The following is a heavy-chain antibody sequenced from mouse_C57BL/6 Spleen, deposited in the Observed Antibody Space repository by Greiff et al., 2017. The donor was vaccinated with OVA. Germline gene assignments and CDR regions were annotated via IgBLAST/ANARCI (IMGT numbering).Heavy chain of an antibody. CDR2: INPSTGGT. V-gene: IGHV1-42*01. Sequence: EVQGVESGPELVKPGASVKISCKASGYSFTGYYMNWVKQSPEKSLEWIGEINPSTGGTTYNQKFKAKATLTVDKSSSTAYMQLKSLTSEDSAVYYCAREITTVVDYAMDYWGQGTSVTVSS. D-gene: IGHD1-1*01. CDR1: GYSFTGYY. CDR3: AREITTVVDYAMDY. J-gene: IGHJ4*01.